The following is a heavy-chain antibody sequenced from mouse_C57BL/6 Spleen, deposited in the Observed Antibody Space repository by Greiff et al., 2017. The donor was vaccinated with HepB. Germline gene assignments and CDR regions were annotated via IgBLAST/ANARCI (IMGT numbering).Heavy chain of an antibody. D-gene: IGHD1-1*01. V-gene: IGHV1-7*01. CDR3: ARGYGSRNWYFDV. CDR2: INPSSGYT. Sequence: VQLQQSGADLAKPGASVKLSCKASGYTFTSYWMHWVKQRPGQGLGWIGYINPSSGYTKYNQKFKDKATLTADKSSSTAYMQLSSLTYEDSAVYYCARGYGSRNWYFDVWGTGTTVTVSS. CDR1: GYTFTSYW. J-gene: IGHJ1*03.